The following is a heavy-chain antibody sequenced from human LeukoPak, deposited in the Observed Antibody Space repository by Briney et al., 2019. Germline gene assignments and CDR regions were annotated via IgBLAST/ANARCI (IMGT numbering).Heavy chain of an antibody. Sequence: ASVKVSCKASGSTFTNYDINWVRQATGQGPEWMGWMNTETGDTGYAQKFQGRVTMTRDTPMITAYMELTSLRSEDTAVYYCTRSLLGAGVYFDLWGRGTQVTVSS. CDR2: MNTETGDT. CDR3: TRSLLGAGVYFDL. D-gene: IGHD1-26*01. V-gene: IGHV1-8*01. J-gene: IGHJ2*01. CDR1: GSTFTNYD.